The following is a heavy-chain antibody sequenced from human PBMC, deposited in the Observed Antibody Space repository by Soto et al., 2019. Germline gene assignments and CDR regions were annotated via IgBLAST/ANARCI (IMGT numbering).Heavy chain of an antibody. J-gene: IGHJ5*02. CDR3: ARLVGNSWLDH. CDR2: TYYRSIWQT. CDR1: GDSVSSNDAV. Sequence: QVQLQQSGPGLVKPSQTLSLTCAISGDSVSSNDAVWNWIRQSPSRGLEWLGRTYYRSIWQTEXAXSXKCXMTITPDASKNQFSLQLNSVTPEDTAMYYCARLVGNSWLDHWGQGTLVTVSA. D-gene: IGHD6-6*01. V-gene: IGHV6-1*01.